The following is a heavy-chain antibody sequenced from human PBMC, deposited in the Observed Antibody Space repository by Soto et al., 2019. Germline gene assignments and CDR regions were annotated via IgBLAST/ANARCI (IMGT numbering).Heavy chain of an antibody. CDR3: PRPARTGYSGRSWGIGA. J-gene: IGHJ6*02. CDR2: IGTAGDT. CDR1: GFTFSGYD. Sequence: GGSLRLSCAASGFTFSGYDMHWVRQATGKGLEWVSAIGTAGDTYYPGSVKGRFTISREKAKNSLYLQMNSLRAGDTAVYYCPRPARTGYSGRSWGIGAWGQVTTVTVCS. D-gene: IGHD1-26*01. V-gene: IGHV3-13*01.